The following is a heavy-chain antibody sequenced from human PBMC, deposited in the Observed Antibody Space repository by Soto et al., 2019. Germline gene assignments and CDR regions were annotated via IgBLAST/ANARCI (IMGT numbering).Heavy chain of an antibody. CDR2: ISGSSGAT. D-gene: IGHD2-21*02. V-gene: IGHV3-23*01. CDR3: ATQAGLEVTGPDY. CDR1: GFTFSGYA. Sequence: GGSLRLSGAASGFTFSGYAMIWVRQAPGKGLEWVSAISGSSGATYYADSVKGRFSIFRDNSKNTLYLQMNSLKAEDTAVYYCATQAGLEVTGPDYWGRGTLVTVSS. J-gene: IGHJ4*02.